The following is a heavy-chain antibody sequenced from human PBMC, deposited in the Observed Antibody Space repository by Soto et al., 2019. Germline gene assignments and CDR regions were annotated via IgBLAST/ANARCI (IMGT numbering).Heavy chain of an antibody. D-gene: IGHD3-10*01. CDR2: INPKSGGT. Sequence: ASLKVSCKTSGYSFTGYSVHWVRQAPGHGPEWMGWINPKSGGTNYAQKFQGRVTMTRDTSISTAYMELSRLRSDDTAVYYCARDRRMVRGVIDFYYYYRMAFRGQGSTVTVSS. J-gene: IGHJ6*02. CDR3: ARDRRMVRGVIDFYYYYRMAF. CDR1: GYSFTGYS. V-gene: IGHV1-2*02.